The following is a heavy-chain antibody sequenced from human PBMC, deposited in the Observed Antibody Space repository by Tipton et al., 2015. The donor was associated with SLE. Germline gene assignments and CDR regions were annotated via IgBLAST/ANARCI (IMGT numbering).Heavy chain of an antibody. CDR3: ARALPSYDFWTGSAPTDYYYYMDV. CDR2: IYYSGST. CDR1: GGSISSYY. Sequence: GLVKPSGTLSLTCTVSGGSISSYYWSWIRQPPGKGLEWIGYIYYSGSTNYNPSLKSRVTISVDTSKNQFSLKLSSVTAADTAVYYCARALPSYDFWTGSAPTDYYYYMDVWGKGTTVTVSS. D-gene: IGHD3/OR15-3a*01. J-gene: IGHJ6*03. V-gene: IGHV4-59*01.